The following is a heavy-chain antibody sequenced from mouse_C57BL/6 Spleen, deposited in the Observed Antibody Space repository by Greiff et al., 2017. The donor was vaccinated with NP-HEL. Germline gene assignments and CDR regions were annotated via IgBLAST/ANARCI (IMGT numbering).Heavy chain of an antibody. CDR1: GYTFTDYY. J-gene: IGHJ4*01. CDR3: ARSTVVANYYAMDY. D-gene: IGHD1-1*01. V-gene: IGHV1-26*01. Sequence: EVQLQQSGPELVKPGASVKISCKASGYTFTDYYMNWVKQSHGKSLEWIGDINPNNGGTSYNQKFKGKATLTVDKSSSPAYMELRSLTSEDSAVYYCARSTVVANYYAMDYWGQGTSVTVSS. CDR2: INPNNGGT.